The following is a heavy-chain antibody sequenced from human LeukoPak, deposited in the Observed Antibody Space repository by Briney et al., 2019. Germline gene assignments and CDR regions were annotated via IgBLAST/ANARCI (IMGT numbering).Heavy chain of an antibody. CDR3: ACLVSFDY. V-gene: IGHV1-2*02. J-gene: IGHJ4*02. CDR1: GYTFTGYY. CDR2: INPNSGGT. D-gene: IGHD2-21*01. Sequence: ASVKVSCKDSGYTFTGYYMHWVRQAPGQGLEWMGWINPNSGGTNYAQEFQGRVTMTRDTSIGTAYMELSRLRSDDTAVYYCACLVSFDYWGQGTLVTVSS.